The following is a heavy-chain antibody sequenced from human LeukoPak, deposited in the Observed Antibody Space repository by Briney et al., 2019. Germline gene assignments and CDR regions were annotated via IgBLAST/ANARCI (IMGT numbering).Heavy chain of an antibody. V-gene: IGHV3-23*01. Sequence: PGGSLRLSCAASGFTFSSDAMSWVRQAPGKGLEWVSAISGSGGSTYYADSVKGRFTISRENPKNTLYLQMNSLRAEDTAVYYCAKDSGYSSGWSPYYFDYWGQGTLVTVSS. D-gene: IGHD6-19*01. CDR1: GFTFSSDA. CDR2: ISGSGGST. CDR3: AKDSGYSSGWSPYYFDY. J-gene: IGHJ4*02.